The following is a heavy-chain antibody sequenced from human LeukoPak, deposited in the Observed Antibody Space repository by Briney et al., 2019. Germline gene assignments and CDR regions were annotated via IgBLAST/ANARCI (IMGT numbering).Heavy chain of an antibody. V-gene: IGHV3-23*01. J-gene: IGHJ4*01. CDR1: GFTFSGYG. Sequence: GGTLRLSCAASGFTFSGYGMSWVRQAPGKGLEWVSSISGSGGSTYYADSVKGHFTLSRDNSKNTLYLQMNSLRAEDTAVYYCARGSRGLSLDYWGHGTLVTVSS. CDR2: ISGSGGST. D-gene: IGHD2-8*02. CDR3: ARGSRGLSLDY.